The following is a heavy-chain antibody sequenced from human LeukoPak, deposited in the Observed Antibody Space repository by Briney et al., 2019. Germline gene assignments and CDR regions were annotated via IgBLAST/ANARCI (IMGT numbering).Heavy chain of an antibody. CDR1: GGSFSGYY. D-gene: IGHD2-15*01. J-gene: IGHJ4*02. CDR3: ARRGYCSGGSCYAVRY. CDR2: INHSGST. V-gene: IGHV4-34*01. Sequence: SETLSLTCAVYGGSFSGYYWSWIRQPPGKGLEWIGEINHSGSTNYNPSLKSRVTISVDTSKNQFSLKLSSVTAADTAVYYCARRGYCSGGSCYAVRYWGQGTLVTVSS.